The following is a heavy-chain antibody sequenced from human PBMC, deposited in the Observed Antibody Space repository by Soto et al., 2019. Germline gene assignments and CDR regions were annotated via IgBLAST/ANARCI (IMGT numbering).Heavy chain of an antibody. CDR2: ISSSSSTI. CDR3: AIPIDSSGWWNIDY. CDR1: GFTFSSYS. D-gene: IGHD6-19*01. V-gene: IGHV3-48*02. Sequence: GGSLRLSCAASGFTFSSYSMNWVRQAPGKGLEWVSYISSSSSTIYYADSVKGRFTISRDNAKNSLYLQMNSLRDEDTAVYYCAIPIDSSGWWNIDYWGQGTLVTVSS. J-gene: IGHJ4*02.